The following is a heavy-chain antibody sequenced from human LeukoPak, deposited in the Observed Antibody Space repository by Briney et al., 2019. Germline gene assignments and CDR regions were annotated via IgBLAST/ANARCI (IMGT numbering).Heavy chain of an antibody. Sequence: GGSLRLSCAASGFTFSDYYMSWIRQAPGKGLEWVSYISSSGSTIYYADSVKGRFTISRDNSKNTLYLHMNSLRAEDTAVYYCAKDQGYYDTSGHYFVNYFDCWGQGTLVTVSS. CDR3: AKDQGYYDTSGHYFVNYFDC. D-gene: IGHD3-22*01. J-gene: IGHJ4*02. CDR1: GFTFSDYY. V-gene: IGHV3-11*01. CDR2: ISSSGSTI.